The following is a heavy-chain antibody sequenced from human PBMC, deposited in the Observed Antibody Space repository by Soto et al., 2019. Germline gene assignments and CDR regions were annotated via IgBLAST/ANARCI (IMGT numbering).Heavy chain of an antibody. J-gene: IGHJ6*02. CDR1: GGSISSGGYY. CDR3: ARETARPWVDYYYGMDV. Sequence: QVQLQESGPGLVKPSQTLSLTCTVSGGSISSGGYYWSWIRQHPGKGLEWIGYIYYSGSTYYNPSLKCRVTISVDTSKNQFSLKLSSVTAADTAVYYCARETARPWVDYYYGMDVWGQGTTVTVSS. D-gene: IGHD6-6*01. V-gene: IGHV4-31*03. CDR2: IYYSGST.